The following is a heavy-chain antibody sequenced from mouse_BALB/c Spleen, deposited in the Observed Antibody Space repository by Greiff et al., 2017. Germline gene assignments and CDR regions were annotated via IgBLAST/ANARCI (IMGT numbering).Heavy chain of an antibody. CDR2: IWGGGST. Sequence: VKLVESGPGLVAPSQSLSITCTVSGFSLSSYSVHWVRQPPGKGLEWLGMIWGGGSTDYNSAINSRLSISKDNSKNQVVLKMNSLQTDDTAMYYCDRDAYEDDRGGLAYWGQGTMVTVSS. CDR3: DRDAYEDDRGGLAY. D-gene: IGHD2-4*01. CDR1: GFSLSSYS. J-gene: IGHJ3*01. V-gene: IGHV2-6-4*01.